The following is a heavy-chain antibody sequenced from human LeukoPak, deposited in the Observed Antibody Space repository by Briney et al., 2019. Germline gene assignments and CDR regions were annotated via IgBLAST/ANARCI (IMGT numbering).Heavy chain of an antibody. CDR1: GFTFSSYA. V-gene: IGHV3-30*01. Sequence: GGSLRLSCAASGFTFSSYAMHWVRQAPGKGLEWVAVMSYDGSNKYYADSVKGRFTISRDNSKNTLYLQMNSLRAEDTAVYYCARDRPPHIAAAGENFDYWGQGTLVTVSS. CDR2: MSYDGSNK. J-gene: IGHJ4*02. D-gene: IGHD6-13*01. CDR3: ARDRPPHIAAAGENFDY.